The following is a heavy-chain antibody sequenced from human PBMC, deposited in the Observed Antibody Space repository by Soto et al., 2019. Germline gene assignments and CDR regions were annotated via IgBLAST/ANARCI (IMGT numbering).Heavy chain of an antibody. J-gene: IGHJ6*02. CDR3: ASLKWVRGVIGTTETPYYYYGMDV. V-gene: IGHV1-69*01. Sequence: QVQLVQSGAEVKKPGSSVKVSCKASGGTFSSYAISWVRQAPGQGLEWMGGLIPIFGTANYAQKFQGRVTITADESTSTAYMELSSLRSEDTAVYYCASLKWVRGVIGTTETPYYYYGMDVWGQGTTVTVSS. CDR1: GGTFSSYA. D-gene: IGHD3-10*01. CDR2: LIPIFGTA.